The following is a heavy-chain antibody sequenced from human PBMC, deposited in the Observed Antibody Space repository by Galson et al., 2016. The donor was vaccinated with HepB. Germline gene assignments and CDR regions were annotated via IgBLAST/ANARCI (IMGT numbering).Heavy chain of an antibody. CDR3: ASGAWDIVVVVGVPPYFQH. Sequence: SETLSLTCTVSGASINSSRFYWGWIRQPPGKGLEWIGTIYTRGNTYYNPSLKSRVTISVDTSKNQFSLKMSSVTAADTAVYYCASGAWDIVVVVGVPPYFQHWGQGTLVTVSS. CDR1: GASINSSRFY. CDR2: IYTRGNT. D-gene: IGHD2-15*01. V-gene: IGHV4-39*01. J-gene: IGHJ1*01.